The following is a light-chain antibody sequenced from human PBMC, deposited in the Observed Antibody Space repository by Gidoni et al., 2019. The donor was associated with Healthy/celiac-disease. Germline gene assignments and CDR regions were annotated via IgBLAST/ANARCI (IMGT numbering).Light chain of an antibody. CDR1: QSIRSW. V-gene: IGKV1-5*01. Sequence: DIQMTQSPSTLSASVGDRVTITCRASQSIRSWLAWYQQKPGKAPKLLIYDASSLESGVPSRFSGSGSGTEFTLTISSLQPDDFATYYCQQYNSYMYTFXQXTKLEIK. J-gene: IGKJ2*01. CDR3: QQYNSYMYT. CDR2: DAS.